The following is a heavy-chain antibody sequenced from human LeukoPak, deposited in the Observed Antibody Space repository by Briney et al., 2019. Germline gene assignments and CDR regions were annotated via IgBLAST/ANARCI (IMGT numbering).Heavy chain of an antibody. V-gene: IGHV3-30*04. J-gene: IGHJ4*02. CDR3: ARDTVSPGLDY. CDR2: ISYDGSNK. Sequence: GRSLRLSCAASGFTFSSYAMHWVRQAPGKGLEWVAVISYDGSNKYYADSVKGRFTISRDNSKNTLYLQMNSLRAEDTALYYCARDTVSPGLDYWGQGTLVTVSS. CDR1: GFTFSSYA.